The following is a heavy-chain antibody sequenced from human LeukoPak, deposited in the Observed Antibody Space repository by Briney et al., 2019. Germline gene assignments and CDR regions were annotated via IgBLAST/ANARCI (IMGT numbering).Heavy chain of an antibody. J-gene: IGHJ4*02. CDR3: ARNLVMVRGSIADY. Sequence: SETLSLTCAVSGYSISSGYYWGWIRQPPGKGLEWIGSIYHSGSTYYNPSLKSRVTISVDTSKNQFSLKLSSVTAADTAVYYCARNLVMVRGSIADYWGQGTLVTVSS. CDR1: GYSISSGYY. D-gene: IGHD3-10*01. CDR2: IYHSGST. V-gene: IGHV4-38-2*01.